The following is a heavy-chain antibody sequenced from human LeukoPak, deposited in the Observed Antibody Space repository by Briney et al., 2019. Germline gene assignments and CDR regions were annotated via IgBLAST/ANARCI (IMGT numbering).Heavy chain of an antibody. D-gene: IGHD3-22*01. J-gene: IGHJ6*03. CDR1: GGTFSSYA. CDR3: ARGWVLGYYYYYMDV. Sequence: SVKVSCKASGGTFSSYAISWVRQTPGQGLEWMGGIIPIFGIANYAQKFQGRVTITTDESTSTAYMELSSLRSEDTAVYYCARGWVLGYYYYYMDVWGKGTTVTVSS. V-gene: IGHV1-69*05. CDR2: IIPIFGIA.